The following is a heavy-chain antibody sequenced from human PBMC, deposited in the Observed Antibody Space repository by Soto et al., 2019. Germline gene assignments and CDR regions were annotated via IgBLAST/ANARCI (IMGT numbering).Heavy chain of an antibody. CDR1: GYSFTSYW. Sequence: GESLKISCKGSGYSFTSYWIGWVRQMPGKGLECMGIIYPGDSDTRYSPSVKGRFTISRDKSKNTLYLQMNSLRAEDTAVYYCAKGAVVGSYSLYYGMDVWGQGTTVTVSS. D-gene: IGHD1-26*01. CDR3: AKGAVVGSYSLYYGMDV. J-gene: IGHJ6*02. CDR2: IYPGDSDT. V-gene: IGHV5-51*01.